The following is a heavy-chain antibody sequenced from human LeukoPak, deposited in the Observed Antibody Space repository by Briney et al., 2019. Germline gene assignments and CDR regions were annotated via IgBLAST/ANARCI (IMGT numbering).Heavy chain of an antibody. J-gene: IGHJ6*03. CDR1: GFTFSSYS. CDR2: ISGSGGST. V-gene: IGHV3-23*01. D-gene: IGHD3-22*01. Sequence: GGSLRLSCAASGFTFSSYSMNWVRQAPGKGLEWVSAISGSGGSTYYADSVKGRFTISRDNSKNTLYLQMNSLRAEDTAVYYCAKEGYYYDSSGYLYYYYMDVWGKGTTVTVSS. CDR3: AKEGYYYDSSGYLYYYYMDV.